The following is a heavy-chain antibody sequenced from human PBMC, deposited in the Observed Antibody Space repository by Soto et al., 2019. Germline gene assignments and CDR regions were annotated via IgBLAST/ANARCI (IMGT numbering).Heavy chain of an antibody. J-gene: IGHJ6*04. CDR3: ARLGDGGFNGLDL. CDR2: IYYSGST. V-gene: IGHV4-61*01. D-gene: IGHD3-16*01. CDR1: GGSVSSGIYY. Sequence: SETLSLTCTVSGGSVSSGIYYWSWIRQPPGKGLEWIGYIYYSGSTNYNPSLKSRVTISVDTSKNQFSLKLSSVTAADTAVYYCARLGDGGFNGLDLWGKATTVTVSS.